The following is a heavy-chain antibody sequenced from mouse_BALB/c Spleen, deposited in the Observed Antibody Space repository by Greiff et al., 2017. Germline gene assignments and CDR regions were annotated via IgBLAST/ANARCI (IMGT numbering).Heavy chain of an antibody. CDR3: ALLGRVYAMDY. D-gene: IGHD4-1*01. CDR2: IWSGGST. Sequence: VKLVESGPGLVQPSQSLSITCTVSGFSLTSYGVHWVRQSPGKGLEWLGVIWSGGSTDYNAAFISRLSISKDNSKSQVFFKMNSLQANDTAIYYCALLGRVYAMDYWGQGTSVTVSS. J-gene: IGHJ4*01. V-gene: IGHV2-2*02. CDR1: GFSLTSYG.